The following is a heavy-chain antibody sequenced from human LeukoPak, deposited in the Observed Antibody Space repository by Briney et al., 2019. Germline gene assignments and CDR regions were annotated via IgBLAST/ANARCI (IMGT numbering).Heavy chain of an antibody. Sequence: SETLSLTCTVSGVSISSYYWSWIRQPAGKGLEWIGRIHTSGSTNYNPSLKSRVTMSVDTSKSQFSLKLSSVTAADTAVYYCARVDYDILTGWDKVDPWGQGTLVTVSS. CDR2: IHTSGST. CDR3: ARVDYDILTGWDKVDP. J-gene: IGHJ5*02. V-gene: IGHV4-4*07. CDR1: GVSISSYY. D-gene: IGHD3-9*01.